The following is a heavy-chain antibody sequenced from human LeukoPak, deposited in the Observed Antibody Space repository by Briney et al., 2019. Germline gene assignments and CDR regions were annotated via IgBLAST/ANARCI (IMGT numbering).Heavy chain of an antibody. CDR2: IYYSGGT. CDR1: GGSISSYY. CDR3: ARDSLGYNWFDP. J-gene: IGHJ5*02. Sequence: SETLSLTCTVSGGSISSYYWSWIRQPPGKGLEWIGYIYYSGGTNYNPSLKSRVTISVDTSKNQFSLKLSSVTAADTAVYYCARDSLGYNWFDPWGQGTLVTVSS. V-gene: IGHV4-59*01. D-gene: IGHD6-13*01.